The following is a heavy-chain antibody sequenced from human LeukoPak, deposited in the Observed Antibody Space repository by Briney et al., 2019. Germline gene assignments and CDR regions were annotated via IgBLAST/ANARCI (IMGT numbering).Heavy chain of an antibody. CDR2: INHRGST. CDR1: GGSFSGYY. Sequence: PSETLSLTCAVYGGSFSGYYWSWIRQPPGKGLEWIGEINHRGSTNYNPSLKSRVTISVDTSKNQFSLKLSSVTAADTAVYYCARGLRGYSYGYGYYYYMDVWGKGTTVTVSS. V-gene: IGHV4-34*01. CDR3: ARGLRGYSYGYGYYYYMDV. J-gene: IGHJ6*03. D-gene: IGHD5-18*01.